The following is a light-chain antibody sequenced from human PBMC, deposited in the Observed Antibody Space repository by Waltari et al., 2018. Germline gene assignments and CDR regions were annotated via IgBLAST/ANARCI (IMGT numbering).Light chain of an antibody. CDR1: QDINNA. CDR3: QQYFSVPLT. V-gene: IGKV1-NL1*01. J-gene: IGKJ4*01. CDR2: ATS. Sequence: IQMTQSPSSLSGSVGDRVTISCRASQDINNALAWYQHKLGRAPKLLIYATSRLEGGVPARFSGRGSGTTYTLTIDSLQSDDSASYFCQQYFSVPLTFGGGSKIEI.